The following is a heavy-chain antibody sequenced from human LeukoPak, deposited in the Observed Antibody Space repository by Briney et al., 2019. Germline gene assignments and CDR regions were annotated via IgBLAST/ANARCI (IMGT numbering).Heavy chain of an antibody. Sequence: SETLSLTCNASGGSFSNYYMSWIRQAPGQGLEWIGRIYTSGSTYYNPSVNCRVPMSVHTSNNQFYLKLSSLTAADTAVYHCARQPPQYYGMDVWGQGTTVTVSS. V-gene: IGHV4-4*07. J-gene: IGHJ6*02. CDR1: GGSFSNYY. CDR3: ARQPPQYYGMDV. CDR2: IYTSGST. D-gene: IGHD1-14*01.